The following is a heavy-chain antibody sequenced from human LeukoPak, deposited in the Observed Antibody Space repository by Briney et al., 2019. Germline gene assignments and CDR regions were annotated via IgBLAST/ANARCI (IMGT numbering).Heavy chain of an antibody. D-gene: IGHD2-2*01. CDR3: ARDYCSSTSCYGMDV. CDR1: GFTFGSYA. Sequence: GGSLRLSCAASGFTFGSYATHWVRQAPGKGLEWVAVISYDGSNKYYADSVKGRFTISRDNSKNTLYLQMNSLRTEDTAVYYCARDYCSSTSCYGMDVWGQGTTVTVSS. CDR2: ISYDGSNK. V-gene: IGHV3-30-3*01. J-gene: IGHJ6*02.